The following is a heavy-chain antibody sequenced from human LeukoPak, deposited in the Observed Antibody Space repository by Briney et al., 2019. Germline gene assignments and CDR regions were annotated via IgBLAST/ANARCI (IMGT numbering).Heavy chain of an antibody. D-gene: IGHD6-19*01. CDR3: ASYSQWPFDY. CDR1: GFTFSSYA. J-gene: IGHJ4*02. V-gene: IGHV3-30*04. CDR2: ISYDGSNK. Sequence: PGGSLRLSCAASGFTFSSYAMHWVRQAPGKGLEWVAVISYDGSNKYYADSVKGRFTISRDNSKSTLYLQMNSLRAEDTAVYYCASYSQWPFDYWGQGTLVTVSS.